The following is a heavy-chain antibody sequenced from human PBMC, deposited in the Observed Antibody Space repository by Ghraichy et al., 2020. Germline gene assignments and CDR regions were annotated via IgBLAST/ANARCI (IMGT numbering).Heavy chain of an antibody. V-gene: IGHV4-39*01. J-gene: IGHJ5*02. CDR3: ARTYYYGSGSPNWFDP. CDR2: IYYSGST. Sequence: SETLSLTCSVSGGSISSSSGYHWGWIRQPPGKGLEWIGSIYYSGSTYYNPSRKSRVTISVDTSKNQFSLKLSSVTAAVTAIYYCARTYYYGSGSPNWFDPGGQGTRVSVSS. CDR1: GGSISSSSGYH. D-gene: IGHD3-10*01.